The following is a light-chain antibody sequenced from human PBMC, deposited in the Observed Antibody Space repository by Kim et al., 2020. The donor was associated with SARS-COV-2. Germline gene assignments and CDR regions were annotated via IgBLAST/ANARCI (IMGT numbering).Light chain of an antibody. Sequence: QPASISGRSSQSLVYSNGDTYLNWFHQRPGQSPRRLIYRVSDRDSGVPDRFSGSGSGTDFTLRISRVEAEDVGVYYCMQGTHWPYTFGQGTKLEI. CDR3: MQGTHWPYT. CDR2: RVS. CDR1: QSLVYSNGDTY. V-gene: IGKV2-30*01. J-gene: IGKJ2*01.